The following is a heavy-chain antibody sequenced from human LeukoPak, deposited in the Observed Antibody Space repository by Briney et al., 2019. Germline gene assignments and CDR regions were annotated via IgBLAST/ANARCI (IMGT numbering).Heavy chain of an antibody. J-gene: IGHJ4*02. D-gene: IGHD2-2*01. Sequence: GGSLRLSCAASGFTFSSHAMSWVRQAPGKGLEWVSAISGSGGSTYYADSVKGRFTISRDNSKNTLYLQMNSLRAEDTAVYYCAKEGSYCSSTSCYLPFDYWGQGTLVTVSS. CDR2: ISGSGGST. CDR1: GFTFSSHA. CDR3: AKEGSYCSSTSCYLPFDY. V-gene: IGHV3-23*01.